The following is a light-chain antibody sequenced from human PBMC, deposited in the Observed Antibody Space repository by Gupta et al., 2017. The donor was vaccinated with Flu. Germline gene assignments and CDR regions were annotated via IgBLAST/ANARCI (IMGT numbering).Light chain of an antibody. CDR2: GAS. Sequence: EIVLTQSPGTLSLSPGERATLSCRASQSVSSSYLAWFQQRPGQAPRLLIYGASSRATGIPDRFSGSGSGTDFTLTISRLEPEDFAVYYCRQCGRSPWTFGQGTTVEIK. J-gene: IGKJ1*01. V-gene: IGKV3-20*01. CDR1: QSVSSSY. CDR3: RQCGRSPWT.